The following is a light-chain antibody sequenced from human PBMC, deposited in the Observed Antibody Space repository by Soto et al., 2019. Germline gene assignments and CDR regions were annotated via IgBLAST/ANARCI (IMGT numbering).Light chain of an antibody. CDR2: AAS. Sequence: IQMTQSPSSVSASVGDIVTITCRASQGISRWLGWYQQKPGRAPKFLIYAASNLQSGVPSRFSGSGSGTDFTLTIGGLQPEDFATYYCQQADSFPLTFGGGTKVEIK. V-gene: IGKV1-12*01. CDR1: QGISRW. CDR3: QQADSFPLT. J-gene: IGKJ4*01.